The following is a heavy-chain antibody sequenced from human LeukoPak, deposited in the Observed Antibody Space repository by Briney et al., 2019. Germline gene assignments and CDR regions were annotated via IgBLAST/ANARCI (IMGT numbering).Heavy chain of an antibody. D-gene: IGHD6-19*01. V-gene: IGHV4-59*08. CDR1: GGSMSPYH. Sequence: PSETLSLTCTVSGGSMSPYHWSWIRQPPGKGLEWTGYIYYSGSTNYSPSLKSRVTISVDTSKNQFSLKLSSVTAADTAMYYCARAVSGRFDYWGQGTLVTVSS. J-gene: IGHJ4*02. CDR2: IYYSGST. CDR3: ARAVSGRFDY.